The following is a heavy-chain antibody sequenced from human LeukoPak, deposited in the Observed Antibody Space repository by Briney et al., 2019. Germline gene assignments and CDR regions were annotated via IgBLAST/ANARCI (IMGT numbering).Heavy chain of an antibody. J-gene: IGHJ4*02. CDR2: IYSGGST. CDR3: ARYCSGGSCYSGFDY. CDR1: GFTVSSNY. V-gene: IGHV3-53*01. Sequence: TGGSLRLSCAASGFTVSSNYMSWVRQAPGKGLEWVSVIYSGGSTYYADSVKGRFTISRDNSKNTLYLQMNSLRAEDTAVYYCARYCSGGSCYSGFDYWGQGTLVTVSS. D-gene: IGHD2-15*01.